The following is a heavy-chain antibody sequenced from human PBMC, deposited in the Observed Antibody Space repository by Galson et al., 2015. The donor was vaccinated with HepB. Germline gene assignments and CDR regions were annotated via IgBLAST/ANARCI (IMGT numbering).Heavy chain of an antibody. Sequence: SVKVSCKASGYTFTSYAMHWVRQAPGQRLEWMGWINAGNGNTKYSQKFQGRVTITRDTSASTAYMELSSLRSEDTAVYYCARDLRWQQLFLNWGQGTLVTVSS. CDR2: INAGNGNT. D-gene: IGHD6-13*01. CDR1: GYTFTSYA. V-gene: IGHV1-3*01. J-gene: IGHJ4*02. CDR3: ARDLRWQQLFLN.